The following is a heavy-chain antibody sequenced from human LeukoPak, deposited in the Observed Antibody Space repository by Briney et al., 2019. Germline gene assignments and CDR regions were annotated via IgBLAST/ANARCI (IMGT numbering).Heavy chain of an antibody. V-gene: IGHV3-9*01. CDR3: AKDLGEEWLVISS. Sequence: PGRSLRLSCAASGFTFDDYAMHWVRQAPGKGLEWVSGISWNSGSIGYADSVKGRFTISRDNAKNSLYLQMNSLRAEDTALYYCAKDLGEEWLVISSWGQGTLVTVSS. CDR1: GFTFDDYA. D-gene: IGHD6-19*01. CDR2: ISWNSGSI. J-gene: IGHJ4*02.